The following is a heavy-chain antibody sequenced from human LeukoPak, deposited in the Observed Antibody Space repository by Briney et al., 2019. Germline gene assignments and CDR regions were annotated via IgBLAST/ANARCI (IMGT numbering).Heavy chain of an antibody. CDR2: ISYSGST. Sequence: SETLSLTCSVSGGSISSYYWNWIRQPPGKGLEWIGSISYSGSTNYNPSLESRVTISVDTSKNQISLKLSSVTAADTAIYYCARAPERWYSYGSYTYHYMDVWGRGATVTVSS. CDR1: GGSISSYY. D-gene: IGHD3-10*01. CDR3: ARAPERWYSYGSYTYHYMDV. V-gene: IGHV4-59*01. J-gene: IGHJ6*03.